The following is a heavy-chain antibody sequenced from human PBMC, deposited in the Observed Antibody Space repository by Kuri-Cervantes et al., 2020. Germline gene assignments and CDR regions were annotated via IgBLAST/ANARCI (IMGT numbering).Heavy chain of an antibody. CDR2: ISSSGSTI. Sequence: GGSLRLSCAASGFAFSDYYMSWIRQAPGKGLEWVSYISSSGSTIYYADSVKGRFTISRDNSKNTLYLQMNSLRAEDTAVYYCAGHMVRGVINYWGQGTLVTVSS. CDR3: AGHMVRGVINY. CDR1: GFAFSDYY. D-gene: IGHD3-10*01. V-gene: IGHV3-11*01. J-gene: IGHJ4*02.